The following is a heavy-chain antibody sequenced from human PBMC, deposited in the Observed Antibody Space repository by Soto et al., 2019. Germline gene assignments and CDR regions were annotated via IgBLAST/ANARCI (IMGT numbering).Heavy chain of an antibody. V-gene: IGHV2-5*02. Sequence: GSGPTLVNPTQTLTLTCTFSGFSLNTRGVGVGWIRQPPGKALEWLALISWDGEKRYSPSLKSRLTITKDTSENQVVLTMTNMDPVDTATYFCAHIRGDHLTGHYYFDYWGQGTLVTVSS. D-gene: IGHD3-9*01. J-gene: IGHJ4*02. CDR3: AHIRGDHLTGHYYFDY. CDR2: ISWDGEK. CDR1: GFSLNTRGVG.